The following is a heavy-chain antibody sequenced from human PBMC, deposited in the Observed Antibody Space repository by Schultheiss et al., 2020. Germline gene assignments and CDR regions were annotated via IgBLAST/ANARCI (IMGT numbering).Heavy chain of an antibody. CDR2: IGTAGDP. V-gene: IGHV3-13*05. Sequence: GGSLRLSCAASGFTFSSYDMHWVRQATGKGLEWVSAIGTAGDPYYPGSVKGRFTISRDNSKNTLYLQMNSLRAEDTAVYYCARDSWRATTYMDVWGKGTTVTVSS. CDR3: ARDSWRATTYMDV. CDR1: GFTFSSYD. D-gene: IGHD2/OR15-2a*01. J-gene: IGHJ6*03.